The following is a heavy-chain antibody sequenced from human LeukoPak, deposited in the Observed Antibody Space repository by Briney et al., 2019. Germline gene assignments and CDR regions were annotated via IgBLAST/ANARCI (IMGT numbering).Heavy chain of an antibody. J-gene: IGHJ4*02. CDR3: ASNYYGSGSPFDY. Sequence: SETLSLTCTVSGGSISRYYWSWIRQPPGKGLEWIGYIYYSGSTNYNPSLKSRVTISVDTSKNQFSLKLSSVTAADTAVYYCASNYYGSGSPFDYWGQGTLVTVSS. D-gene: IGHD3-10*01. CDR1: GGSISRYY. V-gene: IGHV4-59*01. CDR2: IYYSGST.